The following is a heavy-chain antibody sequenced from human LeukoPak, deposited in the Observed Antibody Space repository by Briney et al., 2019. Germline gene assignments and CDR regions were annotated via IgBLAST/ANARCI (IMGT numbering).Heavy chain of an antibody. D-gene: IGHD4-23*01. J-gene: IGHJ4*02. CDR3: ARGLEAFTVVTPIDY. CDR1: GFTFSNFA. Sequence: GGSLRLSCAASGFTFSNFALHWVRQAPGKGLEYVSAISSNGDSTYYASFVKGRFTISRDNSKNTLFLQMDSLGAEDMAVYYCARGLEAFTVVTPIDYWGQGTLVTVSS. CDR2: ISSNGDST. V-gene: IGHV3-64*01.